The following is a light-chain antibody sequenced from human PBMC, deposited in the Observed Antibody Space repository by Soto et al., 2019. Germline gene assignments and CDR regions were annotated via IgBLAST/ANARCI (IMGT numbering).Light chain of an antibody. CDR2: TAS. J-gene: IGKJ4*01. Sequence: DLQMTQSPSSVSASVGDRVTITCRASQGISSWLAWYQQKQGKAPNLLIHTASSLQSGVPSRLRGIGSGTDFTLTISSLQPEDFATYYCQQANSFPLTCGGGTKVEIK. V-gene: IGKV1-12*01. CDR3: QQANSFPLT. CDR1: QGISSW.